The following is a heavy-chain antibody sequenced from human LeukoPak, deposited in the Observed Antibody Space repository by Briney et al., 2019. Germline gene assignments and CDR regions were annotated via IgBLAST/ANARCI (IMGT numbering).Heavy chain of an antibody. D-gene: IGHD3-16*01. V-gene: IGHV4-59*01. Sequence: KSSETLSLTCTVSGGSINNLFWTWIRQPPGKGLEWIGYFSYSGGTTYNPSLKSRVTISVDTSKNQFSLNLNSVTAADTAVYYCAREGPLGKYYDYWGQGTPVTVSS. CDR3: AREGPLGKYYDY. CDR2: FSYSGGT. CDR1: GGSINNLF. J-gene: IGHJ4*02.